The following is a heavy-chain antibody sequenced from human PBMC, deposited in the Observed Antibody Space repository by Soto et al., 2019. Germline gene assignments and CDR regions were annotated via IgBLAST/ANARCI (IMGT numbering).Heavy chain of an antibody. V-gene: IGHV1-46*01. J-gene: IGHJ6*02. D-gene: IGHD2-15*01. CDR1: GYTFTSYY. Sequence: QGQLGQSGAAVKKPGASVKVSCKASGYTFTSYYLHWVRQAPGQGLEWMGISNPSGGSTSYAQKFQGKVTMTSDTSTSTFYMELSSLRSEVTAVYYCARDGLNIVVVVAANYYYYYGMDVWGQGTMVTVSS. CDR3: ARDGLNIVVVVAANYYYYYGMDV. CDR2: SNPSGGST.